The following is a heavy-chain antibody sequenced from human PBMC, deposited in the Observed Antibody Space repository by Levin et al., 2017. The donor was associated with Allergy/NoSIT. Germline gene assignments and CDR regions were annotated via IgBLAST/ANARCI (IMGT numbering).Heavy chain of an antibody. CDR1: GFTFDDYA. Sequence: SLKISCAASGFTFDDYAMHWVRQAPGKGLEWVSGISWNSGSIGYADSVKGRFTISRDNAKNSLYLQMNSLRAEDTALYYCAKGRYSSGWYGDYWGQGTLVTVSS. CDR3: AKGRYSSGWYGDY. CDR2: ISWNSGSI. V-gene: IGHV3-9*01. D-gene: IGHD6-19*01. J-gene: IGHJ4*02.